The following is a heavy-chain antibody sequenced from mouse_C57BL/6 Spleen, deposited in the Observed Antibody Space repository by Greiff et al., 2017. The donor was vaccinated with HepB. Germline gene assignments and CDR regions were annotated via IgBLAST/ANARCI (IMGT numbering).Heavy chain of an antibody. V-gene: IGHV10-1*01. D-gene: IGHD3-2*02. CDR2: IRSKSNNYAT. CDR3: VREAQATTYYFDY. J-gene: IGHJ2*01. CDR1: GFSFNTYA. Sequence: EVQLVESGGGLVQPKGSLKLSCAASGFSFNTYAMNWVRQAPGKGLEWVARIRSKSNNYATYYADSVKDRFTISRDDSESMLYLQMNNLKTEDTAMYYCVREAQATTYYFDYWGQGTTLTVSS.